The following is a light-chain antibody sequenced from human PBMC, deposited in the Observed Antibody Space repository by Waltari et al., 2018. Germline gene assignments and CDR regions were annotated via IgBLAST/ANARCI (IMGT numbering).Light chain of an antibody. CDR1: SCYVGGSHY. CDR3: CSYTGTYTFGVV. J-gene: IGLJ2*01. Sequence: QSALTQPRSVSGSPGQSATIPFSGSSCYVGGSHYVPLDPQHPGNAPKLIIYEVSERPSGVPDRFSGSKSGDTASLIISGLQADDEATYYCCSYTGTYTFGVVFGGGTKLTVL. V-gene: IGLV2-11*01. CDR2: EVS.